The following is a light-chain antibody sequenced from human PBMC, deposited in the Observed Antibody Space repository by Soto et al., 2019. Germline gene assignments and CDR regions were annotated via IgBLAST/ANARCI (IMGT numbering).Light chain of an antibody. CDR2: KAS. V-gene: IGKV1-5*03. Sequence: DIQMTQSPSTLSASVGDTVIITCRASQIISNWLAWYQQKPGKAPKLLIYKASFLESGVPSRFSGSGSGTEFSLTITSLQPDDFATYYCQQYNSQYTFGQGTKLEIK. CDR3: QQYNSQYT. J-gene: IGKJ2*01. CDR1: QIISNW.